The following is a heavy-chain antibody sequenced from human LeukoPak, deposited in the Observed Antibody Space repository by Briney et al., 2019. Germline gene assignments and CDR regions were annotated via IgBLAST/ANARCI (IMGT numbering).Heavy chain of an antibody. Sequence: ASVKVSCKASGYTFTSYDINWVRQATGQGLEWMGWMNPNSGNTGYAQKFQGRVTMTRNTSVSTAYMELSSLRSEDTAVYYCARNFYGDYGHYAFDIWGQGTMVTVSS. CDR1: GYTFTSYD. CDR3: ARNFYGDYGHYAFDI. D-gene: IGHD4-17*01. CDR2: MNPNSGNT. J-gene: IGHJ3*02. V-gene: IGHV1-8*01.